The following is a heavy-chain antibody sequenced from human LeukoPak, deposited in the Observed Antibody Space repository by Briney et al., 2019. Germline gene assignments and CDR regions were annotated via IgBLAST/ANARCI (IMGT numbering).Heavy chain of an antibody. CDR3: ARDSRNYYGSGSYRFRTPSKSDY. CDR2: INPNSGGT. CDR1: GYTFTGYY. D-gene: IGHD3-10*01. V-gene: IGHV1-2*02. Sequence: ASVKVSCKASGYTFTGYYMHWVRQAPGQGLEWMGWINPNSGGTNYAQKFQGRVTMTRDTSISTAYMELSRLRSDDTAVYYCARDSRNYYGSGSYRFRTPSKSDYWGQGTLVTVSS. J-gene: IGHJ4*02.